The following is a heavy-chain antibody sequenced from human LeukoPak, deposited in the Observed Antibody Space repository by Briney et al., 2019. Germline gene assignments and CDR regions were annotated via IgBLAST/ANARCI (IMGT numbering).Heavy chain of an antibody. J-gene: IGHJ4*02. D-gene: IGHD3-10*01. CDR2: INNGAGAT. CDR1: GFTFTDYA. Sequence: GESLRLSCQASGFTFTDYAMSWVRQAPGKGLEWVSSINNGAGATFFADAVRGRFTISRDDSRSMVYLQMNSLSAEDTAVYYCTRSGLATCHYWGRGTLVTVSS. V-gene: IGHV3-23*01. CDR3: TRSGLATCHY.